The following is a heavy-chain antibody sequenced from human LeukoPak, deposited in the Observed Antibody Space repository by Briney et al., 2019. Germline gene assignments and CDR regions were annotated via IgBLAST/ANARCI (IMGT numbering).Heavy chain of an antibody. CDR2: IKHGGSEN. CDR1: GFTFSSYL. V-gene: IGHV3-7*01. Sequence: PGGSLTLSCAASGFTFSSYLMSWVRPPPGMGLEWVANIKHGGSENSYVVSGRGRFTTSTDNAKNSLYLQMTSLRSEDTAVYYCARVDGGSGSYDTDYWGQGTLVTVSS. CDR3: ARVDGGSGSYDTDY. D-gene: IGHD3-10*01. J-gene: IGHJ4*02.